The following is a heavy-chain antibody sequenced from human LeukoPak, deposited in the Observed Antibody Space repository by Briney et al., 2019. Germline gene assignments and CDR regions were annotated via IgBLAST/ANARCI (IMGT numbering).Heavy chain of an antibody. Sequence: APVKVSCQASGYTFTSYDIIWVRQAPGQGLEWMGWISPYNGNTNSAQKLQGRVTMTTDTSASTAYMELRSLRSDDTAIYYCARDRVRRSTTGGAFDMWGQGTMVTVSS. V-gene: IGHV1-18*01. CDR2: ISPYNGNT. D-gene: IGHD2/OR15-2a*01. CDR3: ARDRVRRSTTGGAFDM. J-gene: IGHJ3*02. CDR1: GYTFTSYD.